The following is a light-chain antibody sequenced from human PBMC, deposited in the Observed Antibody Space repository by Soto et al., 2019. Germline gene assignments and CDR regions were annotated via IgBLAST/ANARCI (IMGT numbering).Light chain of an antibody. Sequence: QSALTQPASVSGSPGQSITISCTGTSSDVGAYNWVAWYQQHPGKAPKLMICDVSIRPSGVSDRFSGSKSGNTASLTISGLQAEDEADYYCSSYTSSNSVVFSGGTKLTVL. CDR2: DVS. J-gene: IGLJ3*02. V-gene: IGLV2-14*03. CDR3: SSYTSSNSVV. CDR1: SSDVGAYNW.